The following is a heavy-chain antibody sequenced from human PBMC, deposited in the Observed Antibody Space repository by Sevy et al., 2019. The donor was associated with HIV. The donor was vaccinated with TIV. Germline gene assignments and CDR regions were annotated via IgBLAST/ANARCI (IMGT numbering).Heavy chain of an antibody. CDR3: GGAYEDYYYYGMDV. J-gene: IGHJ6*02. CDR2: ISGSGGST. CDR1: GFTFSSYA. D-gene: IGHD5-12*01. Sequence: GGSLRLSCAASGFTFSSYAMSWVRQAPGKGLEWVSAISGSGGSTYYADSVKGRFTISRDNSKNTLYLQMNGLRAEDTAVYYCGGAYEDYYYYGMDVWGQGTTVTVSS. V-gene: IGHV3-23*01.